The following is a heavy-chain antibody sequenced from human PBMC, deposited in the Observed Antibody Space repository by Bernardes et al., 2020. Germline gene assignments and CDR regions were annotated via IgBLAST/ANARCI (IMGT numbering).Heavy chain of an antibody. V-gene: IGHV4-39*01. CDR2: IYYSGST. CDR1: GGSISSSSYY. CDR3: ARQGAARRGFDY. J-gene: IGHJ4*02. D-gene: IGHD6-6*01. Sequence: SEPLSLTCTVSGGSISSSSYYWGWIRQPPGKGLEWIGSIYYSGSTYYNPSLKSRVTISVDTSKNQFSLKLSSVTAADTAVYYCARQGAARRGFDYWGQGTLVTVSS.